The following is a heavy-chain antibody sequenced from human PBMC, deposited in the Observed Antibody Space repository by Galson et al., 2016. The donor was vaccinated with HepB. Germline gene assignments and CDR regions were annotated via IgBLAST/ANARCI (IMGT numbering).Heavy chain of an antibody. CDR2: IKQDGSEK. CDR3: ARDPGYITAAPFFDY. J-gene: IGHJ4*02. V-gene: IGHV3-7*01. D-gene: IGHD5-24*01. Sequence: SLRLSCAASGFSVNNFWMSWVRQAPGKGLEWVANIKQDGSEKYYVDSAKGRFTISRDNAKNSLYVQMNSLRVEDTALYYCARDPGYITAAPFFDYWGQGTLVTVSS. CDR1: GFSVNNFW.